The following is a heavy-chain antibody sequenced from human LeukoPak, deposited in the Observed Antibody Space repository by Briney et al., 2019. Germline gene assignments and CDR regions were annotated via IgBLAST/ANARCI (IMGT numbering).Heavy chain of an antibody. CDR1: GGTFSSYA. J-gene: IGHJ4*02. CDR3: ASYGRRYFDY. V-gene: IGHV1-69*13. CDR2: IIPIFGTA. D-gene: IGHD1-26*01. Sequence: SVKVSCKASGGTFSSYAISWVRQAPGQGLEWMGGIIPIFGTANYAQKFQGRVTITADESASTAYMELSSLRSEDTAVYYCASYGRRYFDYWGQGTLVTVSS.